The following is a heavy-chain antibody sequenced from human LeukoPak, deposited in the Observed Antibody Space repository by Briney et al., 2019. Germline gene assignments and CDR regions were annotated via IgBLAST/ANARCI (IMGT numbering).Heavy chain of an antibody. CDR2: IKQDGSEK. J-gene: IGHJ4*02. D-gene: IGHD1-26*01. CDR3: AKDVGKWESLHFFDY. CDR1: GFTFSSYW. Sequence: GGSLRLSCAASGFTFSSYWMSWVRQAPGKGLEWVANIKQDGSEKYYVDSVKGRFTISRDDSRNTLYLQMNSLRGDDTAVYYCAKDVGKWESLHFFDYWGQGTLVTVSS. V-gene: IGHV3-7*03.